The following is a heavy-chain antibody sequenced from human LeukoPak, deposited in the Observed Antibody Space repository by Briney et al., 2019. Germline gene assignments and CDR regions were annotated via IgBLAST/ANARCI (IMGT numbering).Heavy chain of an antibody. J-gene: IGHJ4*02. CDR2: ITSDGSST. V-gene: IGHV3-74*01. CDR3: ARDGSLPDY. CDR1: QFTFSSYW. Sequence: PGGSLRLSCAASQFTFSSYWMHWVRQAPGKGLVWVSFITSDGSSTSYADYVKGRFTISRDNAKNMLYLQRNSLRAEDSAVYYCARDGSLPDYWGQGTLVTVSS. D-gene: IGHD5-12*01.